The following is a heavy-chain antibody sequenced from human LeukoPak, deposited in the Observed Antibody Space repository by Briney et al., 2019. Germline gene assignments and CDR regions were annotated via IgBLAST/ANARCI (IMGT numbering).Heavy chain of an antibody. V-gene: IGHV1-69*13. J-gene: IGHJ4*02. CDR3: ARRGYNPDYYFDY. CDR2: IIPIFGTA. D-gene: IGHD5-18*01. Sequence: ASVKVSCKASGGTFSSYAISWVRQAPGQGLEWMGGIIPIFGTANYAQKFQGRVTITADESTSTAYMELSSLRSEDTAVYYCARRGYNPDYYFDYWGQGTLVTVSS. CDR1: GGTFSSYA.